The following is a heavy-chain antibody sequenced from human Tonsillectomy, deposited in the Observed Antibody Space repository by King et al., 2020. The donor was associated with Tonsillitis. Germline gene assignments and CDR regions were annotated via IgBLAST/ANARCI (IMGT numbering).Heavy chain of an antibody. CDR2: VSGSGGST. CDR3: AKDRMTTVTSLNSAAIDH. Sequence: VQLVESGGGSVQPGGSLRLSCAASGFTFSNYAMNWVRQAPGKGLEWVSGVSGSGGSTYYADSVKGRFTVSRDNYKNTLFLQMNSPRAEETAVYYCAKDRMTTVTSLNSAAIDHWGQGTLVTVSS. V-gene: IGHV3-23*04. J-gene: IGHJ4*02. D-gene: IGHD4-11*01. CDR1: GFTFSNYA.